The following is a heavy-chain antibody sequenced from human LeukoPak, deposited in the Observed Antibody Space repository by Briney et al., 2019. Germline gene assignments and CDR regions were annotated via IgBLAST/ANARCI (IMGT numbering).Heavy chain of an antibody. Sequence: GGSLRLSCVASGFSISSHWMSWVRQAPGKGLEWVANIKQDGSEKYYVDSVKGRFTISRDNAKNSLYLQMNSLRAEDTAVYYCARDFGDSSGWYGEKGFDYWGQGTLVTVSS. CDR2: IKQDGSEK. V-gene: IGHV3-7*01. J-gene: IGHJ4*02. D-gene: IGHD6-19*01. CDR3: ARDFGDSSGWYGEKGFDY. CDR1: GFSISSHW.